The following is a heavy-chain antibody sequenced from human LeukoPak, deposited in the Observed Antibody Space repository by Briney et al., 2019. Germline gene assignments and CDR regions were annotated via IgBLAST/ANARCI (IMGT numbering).Heavy chain of an antibody. J-gene: IGHJ6*03. CDR2: INPSCGST. Sequence: ASVKVSFQPSGYTFTNYYMHWLRQTPAQGLDWMGMINPSCGSTRYAQQIQGRVTMARDTCTSTVYMELSSLSSEDTAVYYCARDGDWATYSYYYSYMDVWGKGTTVTVSS. CDR3: ARDGDWATYSYYYSYMDV. D-gene: IGHD2-21*02. CDR1: GYTFTNYY. V-gene: IGHV1-46*01.